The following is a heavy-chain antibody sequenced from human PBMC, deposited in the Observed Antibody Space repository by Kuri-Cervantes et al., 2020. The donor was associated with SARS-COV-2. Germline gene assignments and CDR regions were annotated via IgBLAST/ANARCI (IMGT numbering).Heavy chain of an antibody. D-gene: IGHD2-21*01. Sequence: GGSLRLSCAVSGGSISSGGYSWSWIRQPPGKALEWVSSISGSGSYIYYADSMKGRFTISRESGGNSLYLDIHNLRGDDTAVYYCARVAGEGPIYYYYMDVWGRGTAVTVSS. CDR2: ISGSGSYI. V-gene: IGHV3-21*01. J-gene: IGHJ6*03. CDR1: GGSISSGGYS. CDR3: ARVAGEGPIYYYYMDV.